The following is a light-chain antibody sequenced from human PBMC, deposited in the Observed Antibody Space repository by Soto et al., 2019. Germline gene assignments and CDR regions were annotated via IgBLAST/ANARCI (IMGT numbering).Light chain of an antibody. CDR1: QSISSF. Sequence: DIPMTQSPSSLSASVGDRVTITCRASQSISSFLTWYQQKAGKAPKLLIYAASSLQSGVPSRFSGSGSGTDFTLTISSLQPEDFARYYCQQSFSNPPTVGQGTKVDIK. CDR3: QQSFSNPPT. J-gene: IGKJ1*01. CDR2: AAS. V-gene: IGKV1-39*01.